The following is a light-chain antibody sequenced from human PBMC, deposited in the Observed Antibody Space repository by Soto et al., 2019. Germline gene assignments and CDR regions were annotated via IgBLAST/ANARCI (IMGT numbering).Light chain of an antibody. CDR2: DVT. Sequence: QSVLGQPCSLSGSPGQSITISCTGTISDVGGYEYVSWYQHHPDKAPKLIIYDVTNRPSGVSTRFSGSKSGNTASLTISGIQTEDEADYYCASITRTSASVFGTGTKVT. J-gene: IGLJ1*01. V-gene: IGLV2-14*01. CDR1: ISDVGGYEY. CDR3: ASITRTSASV.